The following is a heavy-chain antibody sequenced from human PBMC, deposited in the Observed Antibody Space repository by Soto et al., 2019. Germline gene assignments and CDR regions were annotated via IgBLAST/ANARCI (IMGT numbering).Heavy chain of an antibody. CDR1: GFTFSSYS. CDR2: ISSSSSYI. CDR3: ARDPYSSSWTGYYYYGMDV. V-gene: IGHV3-21*01. Sequence: GGSLRLSCAASGFTFSSYSMNWVRQAPGKGLEWVSSISSSSSYIYYADSVKGRFTISRDNAKNSLYLQMNSLRAEDTAVYYCARDPYSSSWTGYYYYGMDVWGQGTTVTVSS. J-gene: IGHJ6*02. D-gene: IGHD6-13*01.